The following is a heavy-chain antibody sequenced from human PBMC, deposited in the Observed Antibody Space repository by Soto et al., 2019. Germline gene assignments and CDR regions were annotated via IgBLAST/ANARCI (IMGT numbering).Heavy chain of an antibody. CDR1: GFTFRSYW. J-gene: IGHJ4*02. CDR2: INRDGSST. Sequence: PGGSLRLSCAASGFTFRSYWMHWVRQAPGKGLVWVSHINRDGSSTSYADSVKGRFTISRDSAKNTLYLQMNSLRAEDTAVYYCARDNLAFDCWGQGTLVTVSS. V-gene: IGHV3-74*01. CDR3: ARDNLAFDC.